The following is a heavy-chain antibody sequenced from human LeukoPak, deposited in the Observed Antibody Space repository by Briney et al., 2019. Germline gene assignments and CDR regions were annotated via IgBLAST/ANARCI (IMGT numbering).Heavy chain of an antibody. D-gene: IGHD3-9*01. CDR1: GFTFSNYA. CDR3: AKWGDYDVLTGYYDPDY. V-gene: IGHV3-23*01. CDR2: ITGSGGGT. J-gene: IGHJ4*02. Sequence: GGYLRLPCAASGFTFSNYAMSWVRQAPGKGLEWVSAITGSGGGTYYADSVKGRFTISRDNSKNTLYLQMNSLRAEDTAVYYCAKWGDYDVLTGYYDPDYWGQGTLVTVSS.